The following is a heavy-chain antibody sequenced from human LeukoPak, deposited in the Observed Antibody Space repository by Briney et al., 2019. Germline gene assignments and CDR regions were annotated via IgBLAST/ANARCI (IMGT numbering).Heavy chain of an antibody. V-gene: IGHV3-53*01. CDR1: GFTVSSNY. Sequence: GGSLRLSCVASGFTVSSNYMSWVRQAPGKELEWVSVIYSGGSTYYADSVKGRFTISRDNSKNTLYLQMNSLRAEDTAVYYCASGSGSYRTPYYYMDVWGTGTTVTVSS. CDR3: ASGSGSYRTPYYYMDV. J-gene: IGHJ6*03. CDR2: IYSGGST. D-gene: IGHD3-10*01.